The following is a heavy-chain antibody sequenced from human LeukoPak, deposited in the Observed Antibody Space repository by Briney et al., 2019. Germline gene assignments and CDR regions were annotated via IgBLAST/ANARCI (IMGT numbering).Heavy chain of an antibody. CDR2: ISSSGITI. D-gene: IGHD1-26*01. CDR1: GFTFSNYE. CDR3: ATMRGNYASFFDY. V-gene: IGHV3-48*03. J-gene: IGHJ4*02. Sequence: GGSLRLSCAASGFTFSNYEMNWVRQAPGKGLEWVSYISSSGITIRYADSVKDRFTISRDNAKSSLYLQMNSLRAEDTAVYYCATMRGNYASFFDYWGQGTLVTVSS.